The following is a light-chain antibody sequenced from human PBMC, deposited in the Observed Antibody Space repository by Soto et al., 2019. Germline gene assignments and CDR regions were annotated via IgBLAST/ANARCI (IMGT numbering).Light chain of an antibody. J-gene: IGKJ1*01. V-gene: IGKV1-5*01. CDR1: QSLSRW. CDR3: QQYDSYPWT. Sequence: IQLTQSPSSLSASVGDRVTITCRASQSLSRWLAWYQQKPGKAPKLLIYDASSLESGVPSRFSGSASGTEFTLSITPLQPDDFATYYCQQYDSYPWTFGQGTKVDIK. CDR2: DAS.